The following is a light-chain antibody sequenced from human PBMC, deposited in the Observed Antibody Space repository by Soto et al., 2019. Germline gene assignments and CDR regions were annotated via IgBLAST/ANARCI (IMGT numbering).Light chain of an antibody. CDR2: EVS. CDR1: SSDVGGYNC. V-gene: IGLV2-14*01. CDR3: SSYTGSTTLGV. Sequence: QSALTQPASVSGSPGQSITISCTGTSSDVGGYNCVSWYQQHPGKAPKLMIYEVSNRPSGVSNRFSGSKSGNTASLTISGLQAEDEADYYCSSYTGSTTLGVFGGGTKVTVL. J-gene: IGLJ2*01.